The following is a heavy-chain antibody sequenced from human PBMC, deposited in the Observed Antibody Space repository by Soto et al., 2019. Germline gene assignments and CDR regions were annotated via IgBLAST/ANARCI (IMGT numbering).Heavy chain of an antibody. D-gene: IGHD2-2*01. CDR1: GGSISSGGYS. J-gene: IGHJ3*02. CDR3: ARNHRYCSSTSCPRLDAFDI. V-gene: IGHV4-30-2*01. CDR2: IYHSGST. Sequence: PSETLSLTCAVSGGSISSGGYSWSWIRQPPGKGLEWIGYIYHSGSTYYNPSLKSRVTISVDRSKNQFSLKLSSVTAADTAVYYCARNHRYCSSTSCPRLDAFDIWGQGTMVT.